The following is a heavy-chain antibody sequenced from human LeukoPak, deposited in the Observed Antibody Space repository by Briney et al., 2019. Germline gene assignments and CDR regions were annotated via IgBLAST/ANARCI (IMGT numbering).Heavy chain of an antibody. CDR1: GGSVSSDIW. D-gene: IGHD3-22*01. J-gene: IGHJ4*02. Sequence: PSETLSLTCAISGGSVSSDIWWSWVRQPPGKGLEWIGEVHHSGSTNYNPSLKGRVAISVDRSKNQFSLQLNSLTAADTAVYYCARNGNYDRNGYEFDYWGQGSLVTVSS. CDR2: VHHSGST. CDR3: ARNGNYDRNGYEFDY. V-gene: IGHV4-4*02.